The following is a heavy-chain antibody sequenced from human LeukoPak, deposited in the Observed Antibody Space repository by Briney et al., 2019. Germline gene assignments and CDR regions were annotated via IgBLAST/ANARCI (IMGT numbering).Heavy chain of an antibody. CDR2: ISGSGGST. V-gene: IGHV3-23*01. CDR1: GFTFRNFG. Sequence: PGGSLRLSCAASGFTFRNFGMTWVRQTPGKGPEWVSGISGSGGSTSYADSVKGRFTTSRDNSKNTMFLQMNSLRVEDTAVFYCARGLGAMDVWGKGTTVIVSS. D-gene: IGHD3-10*01. J-gene: IGHJ6*03. CDR3: ARGLGAMDV.